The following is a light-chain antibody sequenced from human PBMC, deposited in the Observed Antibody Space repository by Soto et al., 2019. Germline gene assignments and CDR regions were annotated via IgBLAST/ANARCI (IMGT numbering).Light chain of an antibody. CDR3: QQYESYSPWT. CDR2: DAS. J-gene: IGKJ1*01. CDR1: QSISSW. Sequence: DIQMTQSPSALSASVGDRATITCRASQSISSWLAWYQQKPGKAPKLLIYDASTLQRGVPSRYSGSGSGTEFTLTISNLQPDDFATYYCQQYESYSPWTFGQGTKVEIK. V-gene: IGKV1-5*01.